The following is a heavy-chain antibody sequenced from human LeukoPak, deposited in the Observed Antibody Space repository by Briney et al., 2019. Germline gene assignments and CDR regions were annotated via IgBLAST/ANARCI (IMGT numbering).Heavy chain of an antibody. D-gene: IGHD7-27*01. CDR3: ARNLYGTGEFDY. V-gene: IGHV1-8*01. CDR2: MSPNSGNA. Sequence: GASVPVSCQASGYTFTSYDIHWVRQPTAQGLEGMGWMSPNSGNAGYAQKFQGRVTMIRDTSIGTAYMELSSLGFEDTAVYFCARNLYGTGEFDYWGQGTLVTVSS. J-gene: IGHJ4*02. CDR1: GYTFTSYD.